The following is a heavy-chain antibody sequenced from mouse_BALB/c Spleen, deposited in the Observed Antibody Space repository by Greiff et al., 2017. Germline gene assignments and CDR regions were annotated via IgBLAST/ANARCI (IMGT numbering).Heavy chain of an antibody. CDR3: ARLRPWYFDV. CDR2: IYPGDGDT. Sequence: QVQLKESGAELVRPGSSVKISCKASGYAFSSYWMNWVKQRPGQGLEWIGQIYPGDGDTNYNGKFKGKATLTADKSSSTAYMQLSSLTSEDSAVYFCARLRPWYFDVWGAGTTVTVSS. J-gene: IGHJ1*01. D-gene: IGHD1-2*01. CDR1: GYAFSSYW. V-gene: IGHV1-80*01.